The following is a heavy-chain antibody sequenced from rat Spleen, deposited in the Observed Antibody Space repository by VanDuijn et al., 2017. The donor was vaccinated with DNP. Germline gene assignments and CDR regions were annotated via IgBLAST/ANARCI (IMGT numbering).Heavy chain of an antibody. CDR1: GFSLTSYS. Sequence: QVQLKESGPGLVQPSETLSLTCTVSGFSLTSYSVSWVRQPSGKGLEWMGIIWSNGGTDYNSVVKPRLSINRDTSKSQVFLKMSSLQTEETAMYFCASSPHYYDGTYYFPFNYWGQGTLVTVSS. V-gene: IGHV2-15*01. CDR3: ASSPHYYDGTYYFPFNY. CDR2: IWSNGGT. J-gene: IGHJ3*01. D-gene: IGHD1-12*02.